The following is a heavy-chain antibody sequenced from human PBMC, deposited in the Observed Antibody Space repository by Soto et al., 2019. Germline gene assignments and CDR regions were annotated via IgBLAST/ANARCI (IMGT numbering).Heavy chain of an antibody. J-gene: IGHJ4*02. V-gene: IGHV3-15*07. Sequence: EVQLVESGGGLVKPGGSVRLSCAASGFTFSNAWMNWVRQAPGKGLEWVGRIKSKTDGGTTDYAAPVKGRFTISRDDSKNTLYLQMNSLKTEDTAVYYCTTEVGSGSYYNDYWGQGTLVTVSS. D-gene: IGHD3-10*01. CDR1: GFTFSNAW. CDR3: TTEVGSGSYYNDY. CDR2: IKSKTDGGTT.